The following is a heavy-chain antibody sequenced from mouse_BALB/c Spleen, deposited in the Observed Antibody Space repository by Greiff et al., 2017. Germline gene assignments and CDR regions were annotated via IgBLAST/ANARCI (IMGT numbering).Heavy chain of an antibody. CDR3: ARRNYGNYGNYAMDY. Sequence: QVTLKVSGPGILQPSQTLSLTCSFSGFSLSTSGMGVSWIRQPSGKGLEWLAHIYWDDDKRYNPSLKSRLTISKDTSSNQVFLKITSVDTADTATYYGARRNYGNYGNYAMDYWGQGTSVTVSS. V-gene: IGHV8-12*01. CDR2: IYWDDDK. CDR1: GFSLSTSGMG. D-gene: IGHD2-1*01. J-gene: IGHJ4*01.